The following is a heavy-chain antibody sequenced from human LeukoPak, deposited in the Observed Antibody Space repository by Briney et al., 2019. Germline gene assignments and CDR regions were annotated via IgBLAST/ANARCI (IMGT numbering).Heavy chain of an antibody. CDR3: ARHAWVGRTGFDY. V-gene: IGHV4-39*01. Sequence: SETLSLTCIVSGGSITSRSFYWGWIRQPPGKGLEWIGSIYYSGTTHYNPSLKSRATLSVDTSKNQFSLNLSSVNAPDTAVYYCARHAWVGRTGFDYWGRGTLVTVSS. CDR1: GGSITSRSFY. CDR2: IYYSGTT. D-gene: IGHD2-8*02. J-gene: IGHJ4*02.